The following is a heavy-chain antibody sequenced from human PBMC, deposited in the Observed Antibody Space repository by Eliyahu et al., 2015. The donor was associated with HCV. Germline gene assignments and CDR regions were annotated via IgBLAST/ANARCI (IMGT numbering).Heavy chain of an antibody. D-gene: IGHD5-12*01. CDR1: GFTFRNAG. CDR2: ITYESHE. Sequence: QVQLVESGGGVVQPGESLRLSCAASGFTFRNAGMHWVRQAPGKGLGWLALITYESHEYYADSVKGRFTISRDNSRNTLYLQMNALRGEDSAVYYCASPGGYDSDYWGQGTLVTVSS. V-gene: IGHV3-30*03. J-gene: IGHJ4*02. CDR3: ASPGGYDSDY.